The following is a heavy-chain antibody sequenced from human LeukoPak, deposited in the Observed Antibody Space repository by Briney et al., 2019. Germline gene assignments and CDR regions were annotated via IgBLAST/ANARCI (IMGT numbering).Heavy chain of an antibody. J-gene: IGHJ4*02. CDR1: GYIFTHNW. CDR3: ARQTRDGSGSRGYSFDF. V-gene: IGHV5-51*01. CDR2: IYPGDADT. Sequence: HGESRKISWKGSGYIFTHNWIGWVRQMPGKGLEGMGIIYPGDADTRYSPSFEGQVTISVDKSISTAYLQWSSLKASDTAMYYCARQTRDGSGSRGYSFDFWGQGTLVTVSS. D-gene: IGHD3-10*01.